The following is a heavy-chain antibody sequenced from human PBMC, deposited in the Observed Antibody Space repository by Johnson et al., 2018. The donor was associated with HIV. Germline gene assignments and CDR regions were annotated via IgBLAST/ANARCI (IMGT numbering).Heavy chain of an antibody. J-gene: IGHJ3*02. CDR2: IYSGGST. V-gene: IGHV3-66*01. D-gene: IGHD3-10*01. Sequence: EQLVESGGGVVQPGRSLRLSCAASGFSFSSNYMNWVRQAPGKGLEWVSVIYSGGSTYYADSVKGRFTISRDNSKNTLYLQMNSLRADDTAVYYCASDYGGTKDAFDIWGQGTMVTVSS. CDR1: GFSFSSNY. CDR3: ASDYGGTKDAFDI.